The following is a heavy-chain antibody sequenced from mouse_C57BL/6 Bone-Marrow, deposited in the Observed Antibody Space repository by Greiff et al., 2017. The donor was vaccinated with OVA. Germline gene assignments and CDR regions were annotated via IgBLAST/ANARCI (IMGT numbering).Heavy chain of an antibody. Sequence: EVQGVESGGGLVQPGGSLSLSCAASGFTFTAYYMSWVRQPPGKALEWLGFIRNKANGYTTEYSASVKGRFTISRDNSQSILYLQMNALRAEDSATYYGARGDYDYDGTYFDYWGQGTTLTVSS. D-gene: IGHD2-4*01. J-gene: IGHJ2*01. CDR3: ARGDYDYDGTYFDY. V-gene: IGHV7-3*01. CDR2: IRNKANGYTT. CDR1: GFTFTAYY.